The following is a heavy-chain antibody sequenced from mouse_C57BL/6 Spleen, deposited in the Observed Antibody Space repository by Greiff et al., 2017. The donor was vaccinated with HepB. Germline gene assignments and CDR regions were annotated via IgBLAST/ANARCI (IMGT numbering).Heavy chain of an antibody. CDR3: ASYYGYDDGYYFDY. CDR1: GFSLTSYG. CDR2: IWSGGST. J-gene: IGHJ2*01. Sequence: QVQLKESGPGLVQPSQSLSITCTVSGFSLTSYGVHWVRQSPGKGLEWLGVIWSGGSTDYNAAFISRLSISKDNSKSQVFFKMNSLQADDTAIYYCASYYGYDDGYYFDYWGQGTTLTVSS. V-gene: IGHV2-2*01. D-gene: IGHD2-2*01.